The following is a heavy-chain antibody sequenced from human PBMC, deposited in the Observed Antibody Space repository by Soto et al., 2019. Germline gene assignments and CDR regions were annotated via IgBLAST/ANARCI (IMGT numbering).Heavy chain of an antibody. CDR1: GGSISSGGYY. V-gene: IGHV4-31*03. CDR3: ARFWGYYDSSGYYYEAVYYFDY. J-gene: IGHJ4*02. Sequence: SETLSLTCTVSGGSISSGGYYWSWIRQHPGKGLEWIGYIYYSGSTYYNPSLKSRVTISVDTSKNQFSLKLSSVTAADTAVYYSARFWGYYDSSGYYYEAVYYFDYWGQGTLVTVSS. CDR2: IYYSGST. D-gene: IGHD3-22*01.